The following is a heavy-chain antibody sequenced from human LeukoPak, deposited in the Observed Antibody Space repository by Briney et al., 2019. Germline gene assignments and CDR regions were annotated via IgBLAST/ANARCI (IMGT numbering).Heavy chain of an antibody. V-gene: IGHV3-30*02. D-gene: IGHD6-13*01. J-gene: IGHJ4*02. CDR2: LQYDGTEK. CDR3: ARESSSIAIGTLDF. Sequence: GGSLRLSCTPSGFTFSTSGMHWVRQAPGKGLEWVGFLQYDGTEKYYAGSVKGRFTISRDNSKNTLYLQMDSLRAEDTAVYYCARESSSIAIGTLDFWGQGTLVTVSS. CDR1: GFTFSTSG.